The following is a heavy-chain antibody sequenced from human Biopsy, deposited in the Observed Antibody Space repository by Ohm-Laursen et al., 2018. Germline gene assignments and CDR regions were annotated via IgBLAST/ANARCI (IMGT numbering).Heavy chain of an antibody. CDR2: INPHSGTT. V-gene: IGHV1-2*02. CDR3: AKGQDLRGGAEYFQH. Sequence: SVKVSCNASGYTSTGQYLHWVRQVPGQGLEWMGLINPHSGTTKFAQDFQGRVTMTRDTSITTAYMELRRLRSDDTAVYYCAKGQDLRGGAEYFQHWGQGALVTVSS. J-gene: IGHJ1*01. CDR1: GYTSTGQY. D-gene: IGHD2-15*01.